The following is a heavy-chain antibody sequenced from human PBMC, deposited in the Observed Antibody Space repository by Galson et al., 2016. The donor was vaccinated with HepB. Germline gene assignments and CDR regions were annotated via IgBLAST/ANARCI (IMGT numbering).Heavy chain of an antibody. Sequence: SLRLSCAASGAASGLIFYKYAMSWVRQAPGKGLQWVSTIYRDDNTYYAASVKGRFTISRDLSQNTLFLQMNSLRAEDTAMYYCARETAAAVNWFFDLWGRGTLVTVSS. D-gene: IGHD6-13*01. J-gene: IGHJ2*01. V-gene: IGHV3-53*01. CDR2: IYRDDNT. CDR3: ARETAAAVNWFFDL. CDR1: GLIFYKYA.